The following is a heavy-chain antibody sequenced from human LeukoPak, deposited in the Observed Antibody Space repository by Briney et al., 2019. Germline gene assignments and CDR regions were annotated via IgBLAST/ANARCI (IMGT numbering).Heavy chain of an antibody. D-gene: IGHD4-23*01. Sequence: SETLSLTCTVSGGSISHYYWSWIRQPPGKGLEWIAYINYSGNTDYNPSLKSRVTTSVDTSKNQFSLKLSSVTAADTAVYYCARLAVDDDFDYWGQGTLVTVSS. CDR2: INYSGNT. CDR1: GGSISHYY. CDR3: ARLAVDDDFDY. V-gene: IGHV4-59*12. J-gene: IGHJ4*02.